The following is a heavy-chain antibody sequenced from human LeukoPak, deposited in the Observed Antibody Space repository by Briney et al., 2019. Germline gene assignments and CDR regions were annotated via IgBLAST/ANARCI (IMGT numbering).Heavy chain of an antibody. CDR1: GGSISSGGYY. Sequence: SETLSLTCTVSGGSISSGGYYWSWIRQPPGKGLEWIGYIYHSGSTYYNPSLKSRVTISVDRSKNQFSLKLSSVTAADTAVYYCAREPGTPPPAPYSSSPKGFDYWGQGTLVTVSS. V-gene: IGHV4-30-2*01. CDR3: AREPGTPPPAPYSSSPKGFDY. J-gene: IGHJ4*02. D-gene: IGHD6-13*01. CDR2: IYHSGST.